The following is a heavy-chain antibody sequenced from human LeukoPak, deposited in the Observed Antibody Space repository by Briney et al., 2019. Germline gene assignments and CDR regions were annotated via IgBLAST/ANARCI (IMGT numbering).Heavy chain of an antibody. D-gene: IGHD3-3*01. Sequence: GRSLRLSCAASGFTFSSYAMHWVRQAPGKGLEWVAVISYDGSNKYYADSVKGRFTISRDNSKNTLYLQMNSLRAEDTAVYYRAREGSSLRHFDYWGQGTLVTVSS. V-gene: IGHV3-30-3*01. CDR1: GFTFSSYA. CDR2: ISYDGSNK. CDR3: AREGSSLRHFDY. J-gene: IGHJ4*02.